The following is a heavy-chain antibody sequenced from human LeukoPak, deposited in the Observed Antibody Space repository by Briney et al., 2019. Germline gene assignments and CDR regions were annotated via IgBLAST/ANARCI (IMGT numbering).Heavy chain of an antibody. V-gene: IGHV3-30*02. CDR2: IRNDETEI. J-gene: IGHJ3*02. CDR3: ARDIAVAGHDAFDI. D-gene: IGHD6-19*01. CDR1: GFPFNAYN. Sequence: GGSLRLSCAAPGFPFNAYNIHWIHQAPCRGLEWVSFIRNDETEIHYADFAKGRFTISRDNSKNTLYLQMNSLRAEDTAVYYCARDIAVAGHDAFDIWGQGTMVTVSS.